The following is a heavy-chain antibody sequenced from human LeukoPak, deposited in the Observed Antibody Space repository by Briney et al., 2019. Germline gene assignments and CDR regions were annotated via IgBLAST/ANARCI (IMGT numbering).Heavy chain of an antibody. D-gene: IGHD4-23*01. CDR3: ARGGNPTLGFDY. CDR2: INNSGST. CDR1: GGSFSGYY. V-gene: IGHV4-34*01. J-gene: IGHJ4*02. Sequence: PSETLSLTCAVSGGSFSGYYWSWIRQPPGKGLEWIGEINNSGSTNYNPSLKSRVTISVDTSKNQFSLKLSSVTAADTAVYYCARGGNPTLGFDYWGQGTLVTVSS.